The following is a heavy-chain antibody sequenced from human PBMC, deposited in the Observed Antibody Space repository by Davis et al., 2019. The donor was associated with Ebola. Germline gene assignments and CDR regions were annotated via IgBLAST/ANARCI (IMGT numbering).Heavy chain of an antibody. V-gene: IGHV4-59*01. CDR2: IYYRWST. D-gene: IGHD3-3*01. Sequence: GSLRLSCPVSGGSISSYYWSWIRQPPGEGLGWIGYIYYRWSTNYNPSLKSRVTISVDTSKNQFSLKLSSVTAADTAVYYCARAYDFWSGYYLSWFDPWGQGTLVTVSS. CDR1: GGSISSYY. J-gene: IGHJ5*02. CDR3: ARAYDFWSGYYLSWFDP.